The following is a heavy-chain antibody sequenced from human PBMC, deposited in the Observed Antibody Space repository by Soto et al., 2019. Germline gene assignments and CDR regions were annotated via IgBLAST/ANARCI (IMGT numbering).Heavy chain of an antibody. CDR2: ISGSGGST. CDR1: GFTFSSYA. J-gene: IGHJ4*01. Sequence: EVQLLESGGGLVQPGGSLRLSCAASGFTFSSYAMSWVRQAPGTGLEWVSAISGSGGSTYYADSVKGRFTISSDNSKNPLYLQKNSRRADDTAVYYCAKDDGDYSLLAYWGHGTLVTFSA. V-gene: IGHV3-23*01. D-gene: IGHD4-17*01. CDR3: AKDDGDYSLLAY.